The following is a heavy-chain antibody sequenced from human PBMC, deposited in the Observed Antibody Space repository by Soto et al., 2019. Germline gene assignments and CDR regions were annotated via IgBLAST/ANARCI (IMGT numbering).Heavy chain of an antibody. CDR1: GGSFSGYY. Sequence: SQTLSLTCAVYGGSFSGYYWSWIRQPPGKGLEWIGEINHSGSTNYNPSLKSRVTISVDTSKNQFSLKLSSVTAADTAVYYCARGSYGLSYYYGSGGSWFDPWGQGTLVTVSS. CDR2: INHSGST. V-gene: IGHV4-34*01. J-gene: IGHJ5*02. D-gene: IGHD3-10*01. CDR3: ARGSYGLSYYYGSGGSWFDP.